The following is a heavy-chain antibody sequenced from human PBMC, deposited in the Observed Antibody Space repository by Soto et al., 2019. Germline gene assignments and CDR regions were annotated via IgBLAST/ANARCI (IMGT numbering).Heavy chain of an antibody. CDR1: GFTFSSYG. CDR3: AQERYYAALMFYSDY. Sequence: QVHLVESGGGVVQPGRSLRLSCAASGFTFSSYGMHWVRQAPGKGLEWVAVISYDGSNKYYADSVKGRFTLSRGNAKNTLNLHMNSLIGEDTAVYYGAQERYYAALMFYSDYLGRATLVGVS. J-gene: IGHJ4*02. V-gene: IGHV3-30*18. CDR2: ISYDGSNK. D-gene: IGHD3-3*01.